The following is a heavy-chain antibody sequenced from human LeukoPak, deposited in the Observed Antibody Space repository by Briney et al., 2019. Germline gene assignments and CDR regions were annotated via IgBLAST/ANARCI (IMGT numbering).Heavy chain of an antibody. CDR2: ISGNGGST. CDR3: AKNTGQTSGYSYGYDY. CDR1: GFTFNIYA. D-gene: IGHD5-18*01. Sequence: PGGSLRLSCAASGFTFNIYAVDWVRQAPGKGLEWVSTISGNGGSTYYADSVKGRFTISRDNSKNTLYLQMNSLRAEDTAVYYCAKNTGQTSGYSYGYDYGGQGTLVTVSS. V-gene: IGHV3-23*01. J-gene: IGHJ4*02.